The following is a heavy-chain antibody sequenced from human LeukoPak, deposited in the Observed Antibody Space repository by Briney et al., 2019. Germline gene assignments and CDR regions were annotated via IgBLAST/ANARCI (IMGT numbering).Heavy chain of an antibody. D-gene: IGHD1-1*01. J-gene: IGHJ4*02. CDR2: ICLDGRI. CDR1: GDSITIRDC. Sequence: SETLSLTCAVSGDSITIRDCWSWVRQPLEKGLEWIGEICLDGRIHYNPSLKSRITISMDRSKAQFSLRLISVAAADTATYFCASQGGVRNDYWGQGILVSVSS. CDR3: ASQGGVRNDY. V-gene: IGHV4/OR15-8*02.